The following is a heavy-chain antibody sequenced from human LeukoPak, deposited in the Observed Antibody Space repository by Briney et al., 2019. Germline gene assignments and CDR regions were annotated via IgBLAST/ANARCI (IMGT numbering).Heavy chain of an antibody. J-gene: IGHJ3*01. D-gene: IGHD1-20*01. CDR1: GFTFSSNA. CDR2: MSGSGGSA. CDR3: AKESNNWNGGPDVCDF. Sequence: PGGSRRLSCAASGFTFSSNAMSWVRQAPGKGLEWVSGMSGSGGSAYYADSVKGRFTVSRDNSKNTLYLQMNSLRAEDTAVYYCAKESNNWNGGPDVCDFWGQGSMVTVSS. V-gene: IGHV3-23*01.